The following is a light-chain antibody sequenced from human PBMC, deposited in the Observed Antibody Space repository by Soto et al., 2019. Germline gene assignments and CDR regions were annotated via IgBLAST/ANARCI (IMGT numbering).Light chain of an antibody. V-gene: IGKV1-5*01. CDR3: QESACHSGR. CDR1: QSISSW. CDR2: DAS. J-gene: IGKJ1*01. Sequence: GGRVARRGRASQSISSWLAWYQQKPGKAPKLLIYDASALKRGVPSRFSGSGSGTEFTLTISSLQPDDFATYYCQESACHSGRSGQGTKVAIK.